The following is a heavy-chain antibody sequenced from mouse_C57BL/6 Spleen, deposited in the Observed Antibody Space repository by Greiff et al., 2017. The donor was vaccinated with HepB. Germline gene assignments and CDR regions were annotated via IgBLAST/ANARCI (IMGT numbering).Heavy chain of an antibody. Sequence: VKLVESGPGLVQPSQSLSITCTVSGFSLTSYGVHWVRQSPGKGLEWLGVIWSGGSTDYNAAFISRLSISKDNSKSQVFFKMNSLQADDTAIYYCARERNYYGSSYDYFDYWGQGTTLTVSS. V-gene: IGHV2-2*01. CDR2: IWSGGST. J-gene: IGHJ2*01. CDR3: ARERNYYGSSYDYFDY. CDR1: GFSLTSYG. D-gene: IGHD1-1*01.